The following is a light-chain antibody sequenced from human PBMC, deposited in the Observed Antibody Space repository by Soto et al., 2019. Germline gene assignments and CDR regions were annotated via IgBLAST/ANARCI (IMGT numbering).Light chain of an antibody. V-gene: IGLV1-44*01. Sequence: QSVLTQPPSASATPGQRVTISCSGGGSNIGSNTVNWYQQLPGTAPKLLIYSNTQRPSGVPDRFSGSKSGTSASLAISGLQSEDEADYYCGAWDDSLNGPVFGGGTQLTVL. CDR1: GSNIGSNT. CDR2: SNT. J-gene: IGLJ3*02. CDR3: GAWDDSLNGPV.